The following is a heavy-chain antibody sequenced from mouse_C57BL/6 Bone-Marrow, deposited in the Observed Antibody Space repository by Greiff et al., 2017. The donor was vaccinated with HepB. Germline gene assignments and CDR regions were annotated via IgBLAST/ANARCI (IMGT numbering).Heavy chain of an antibody. D-gene: IGHD4-1*01. CDR1: GFTFSSYG. Sequence: DVHLVESGGDLVKPGGSLKLSCAASGFTFSSYGMSWVRQTPDKRLEWVATISSGGSYTYYPDSVKGRFTISRDNAKNTLYLQMSSLKSEDTAMYYCARHLTGTGDYWGQGTTLTVSS. CDR2: ISSGGSYT. V-gene: IGHV5-6*01. J-gene: IGHJ2*01. CDR3: ARHLTGTGDY.